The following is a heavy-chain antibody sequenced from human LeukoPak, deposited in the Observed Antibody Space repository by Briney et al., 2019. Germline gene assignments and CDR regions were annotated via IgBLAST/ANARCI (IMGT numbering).Heavy chain of an antibody. CDR3: ATAPTEDGDGSSPGY. CDR2: ISSSGSDT. J-gene: IGHJ4*02. V-gene: IGHV3-11*06. CDR1: IFTFRDRF. Sequence: PGGSLRLSCAASIFTFRDRFMSWIRHPPREGLESVSYISSSGSDTHYSDPVKSRLTVSRDNPQNTLFLQMTSLSAEDTAVYYCATAPTEDGDGSSPGYWGQGTLVTVSS. D-gene: IGHD2-21*01.